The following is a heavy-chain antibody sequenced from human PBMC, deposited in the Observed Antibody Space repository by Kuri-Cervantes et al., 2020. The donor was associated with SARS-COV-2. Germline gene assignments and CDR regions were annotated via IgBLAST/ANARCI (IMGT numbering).Heavy chain of an antibody. D-gene: IGHD1-1*01. CDR3: ARGDVQSGVDAFDI. CDR1: GFTFSSYD. V-gene: IGHV3-13*04. J-gene: IGHJ3*02. Sequence: ETLSLTCAASGFTFSSYDMHWVRQATGKGLEWVSAIGTAGDTYYPGSVKGRFTTSRENAKNSLYLQMNSLRAGDTAVYYCARGDVQSGVDAFDIWGQGTMVTVSS. CDR2: IGTAGDT.